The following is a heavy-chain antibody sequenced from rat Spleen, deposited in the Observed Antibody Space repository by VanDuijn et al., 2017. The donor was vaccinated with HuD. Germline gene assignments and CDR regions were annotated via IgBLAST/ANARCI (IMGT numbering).Heavy chain of an antibody. CDR1: GFIFSKYD. V-gene: IGHV5-29*01. CDR3: ARRDGYPFFDY. CDR2: ISYDGSST. Sequence: EVHLVESGGGLVQPGRSLKLSCAASGFIFSKYDMAWVCQAPTKGLEWVATISYDGSSTYYRDSVKGRFTISRDNAKSTLYLQMDSLRSEDTATYYCARRDGYPFFDYWGQGVMVTVSS. J-gene: IGHJ2*01. D-gene: IGHD1-7*01.